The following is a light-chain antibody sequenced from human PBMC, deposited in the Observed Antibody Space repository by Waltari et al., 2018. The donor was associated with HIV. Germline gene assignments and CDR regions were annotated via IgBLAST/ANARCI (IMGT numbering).Light chain of an antibody. CDR2: KAS. Sequence: IQMTQSPSTLSASVGDRVTLTCRASQSISSWLAWYQQKPGKAPKLLIYKASSLESGVPSRFSGGGSATEFTLTISSLQPDDFATYYCQQYDNYSYTFGQGTKLEIK. CDR1: QSISSW. CDR3: QQYDNYSYT. J-gene: IGKJ2*01. V-gene: IGKV1-5*03.